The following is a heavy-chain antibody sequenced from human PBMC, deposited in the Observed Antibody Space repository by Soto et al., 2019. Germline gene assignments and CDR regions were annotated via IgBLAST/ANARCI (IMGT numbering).Heavy chain of an antibody. CDR1: GGSISSSSYY. D-gene: IGHD3-3*01. CDR3: ARQTITIFGVVIPNWFDP. CDR2: IYYSGST. V-gene: IGHV4-39*01. J-gene: IGHJ5*02. Sequence: SETLSLTCTVSGGSISSSSYYWGWIRQPPGKGLEWIGSIYYSGSTYYNPSLKSRVTISVDTSKNQFSLKLSSVTAADTAVYYCARQTITIFGVVIPNWFDPSGQGTLVTVSS.